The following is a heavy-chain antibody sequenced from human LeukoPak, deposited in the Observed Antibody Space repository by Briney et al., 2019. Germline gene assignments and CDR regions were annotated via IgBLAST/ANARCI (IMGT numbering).Heavy chain of an antibody. CDR2: IYYSGST. D-gene: IGHD3-3*01. J-gene: IGHJ4*02. CDR1: GGSISSYY. V-gene: IGHV4-59*01. Sequence: SETLSLTCTVSGGSISSYYWSWIRQPPGKGLEWIGYIYYSGSTNYNPSLKSRVTISVDTSKNQFSLKLSSVTAADTAVYYCARVAFWSGYYTHFDYWGQGTLVTVSS. CDR3: ARVAFWSGYYTHFDY.